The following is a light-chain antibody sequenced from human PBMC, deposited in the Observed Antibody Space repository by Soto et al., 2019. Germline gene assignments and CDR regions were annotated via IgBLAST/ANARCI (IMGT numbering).Light chain of an antibody. V-gene: IGKV1-12*01. CDR1: QGISSW. J-gene: IGKJ4*01. Sequence: DIQMTQSPSSVSASVGDRVTITCRASQGISSWLAWYQQKPGKAPNLLIHTASSLQGGVPSRFSGSPSRTYVSLSLSSLQPEDFAPHYCQQANSFPLTCGGGTQVEIK. CDR2: TAS. CDR3: QQANSFPLT.